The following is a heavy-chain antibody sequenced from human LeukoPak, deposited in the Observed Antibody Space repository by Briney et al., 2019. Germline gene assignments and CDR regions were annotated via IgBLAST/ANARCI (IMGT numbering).Heavy chain of an antibody. V-gene: IGHV3-30-3*01. CDR1: GFTFSSYA. J-gene: IGHJ4*02. Sequence: GGSLRLSCAASGFTFSSYAMHWVRQAPGKGLEWVAAISYDGSNKYYADSVKGRFTISRDNSKNTLYLQMNSLRAEDTAVYYRARGYDGNSGGFDYWGQGTLVTVSS. CDR2: ISYDGSNK. D-gene: IGHD4-23*01. CDR3: ARGYDGNSGGFDY.